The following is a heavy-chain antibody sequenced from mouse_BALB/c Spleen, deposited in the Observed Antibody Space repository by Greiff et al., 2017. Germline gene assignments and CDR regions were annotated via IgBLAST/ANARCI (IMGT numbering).Heavy chain of an antibody. CDR2: ISYSGST. J-gene: IGHJ4*01. Sequence: VQLKESGPGLVKPSQSLSLTCTVTGYSITSDYAWNWIRQFPGNKLEWMGYISYSGSTSYNPSLKSRISITRDTSKNQFFLQLNSVTTEDTATYYCARLYYYAMDYWGQGTSVTVSS. V-gene: IGHV3-2*02. CDR3: ARLYYYAMDY. CDR1: GYSITSDYA.